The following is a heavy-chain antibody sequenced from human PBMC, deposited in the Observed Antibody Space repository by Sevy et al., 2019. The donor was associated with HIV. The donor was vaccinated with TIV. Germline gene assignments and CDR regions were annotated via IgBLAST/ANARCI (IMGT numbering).Heavy chain of an antibody. D-gene: IGHD1-26*01. Sequence: GGSLRLSCAASGFTFSSFAITWARQTPGKGLEWVSGLNGRGGGTYYPDPVKGRFTISRDNSKNTLYLQMNSLRAEDTAVYYCAKDTDSGSYLNDAFDLWGQGTMVTVSS. CDR2: LNGRGGGT. J-gene: IGHJ3*01. V-gene: IGHV3-23*01. CDR3: AKDTDSGSYLNDAFDL. CDR1: GFTFSSFA.